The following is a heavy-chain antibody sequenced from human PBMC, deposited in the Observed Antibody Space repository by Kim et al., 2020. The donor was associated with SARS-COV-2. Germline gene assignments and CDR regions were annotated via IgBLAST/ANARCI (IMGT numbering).Heavy chain of an antibody. CDR3: ARDPERYSSGADY. J-gene: IGHJ4*02. Sequence: GGSLRLSCAASGFTFSSYSMNWVRQAPGKGLEWVSSISSSSSYIYYADSVKGRFTISRDNAKNSLYLQMNSLRAEDTAVYYCARDPERYSSGADYWGQGTLVTVSS. CDR1: GFTFSSYS. D-gene: IGHD6-19*01. V-gene: IGHV3-21*01. CDR2: ISSSSSYI.